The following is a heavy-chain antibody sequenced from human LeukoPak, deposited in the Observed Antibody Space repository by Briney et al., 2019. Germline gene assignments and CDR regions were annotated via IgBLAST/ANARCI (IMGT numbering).Heavy chain of an antibody. CDR2: IKQDGSEK. CDR3: ASFDSSGYYDAFDI. CDR1: GFTFSSYW. D-gene: IGHD3-22*01. J-gene: IGHJ3*02. Sequence: PGGSLRLSCAASGFTFSSYWMSWVRQAPGKGLEGVANIKQDGSEKYYVDSVKGRFTISRDNAKNSLYLQMNSLRAEDTAVYYCASFDSSGYYDAFDIWGQGTMVTVSS. V-gene: IGHV3-7*01.